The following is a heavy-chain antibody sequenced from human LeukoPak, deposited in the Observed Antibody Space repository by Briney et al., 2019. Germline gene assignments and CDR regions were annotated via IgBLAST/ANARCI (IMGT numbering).Heavy chain of an antibody. CDR1: GGSISSSSYY. CDR3: ARRMVTTFGAPTPGRAFDI. V-gene: IGHV4-39*07. Sequence: SETLSLTCTVSGGSISSSSYYWGWIRQPPGKGLEWIGSIYYSGSTYYNPSLKSRVTISVDTSKNQFSLKLSSVTAADTAVYYCARRMVTTFGAPTPGRAFDIWGQGTMVTVSS. CDR2: IYYSGST. J-gene: IGHJ3*02. D-gene: IGHD3-16*01.